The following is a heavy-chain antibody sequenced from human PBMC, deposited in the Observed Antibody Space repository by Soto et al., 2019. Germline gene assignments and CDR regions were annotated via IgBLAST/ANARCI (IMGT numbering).Heavy chain of an antibody. V-gene: IGHV1-8*01. D-gene: IGHD3-10*01. J-gene: IGHJ6*03. CDR3: ARVGGSGSYAYYYYYMDV. CDR2: MNPNSGNT. CDR1: GYAFTSYD. Sequence: ASVKVSCKASGYAFTSYDINWVRQATGQGLEWMGWMNPNSGNTGYAQKFQGRVTMTRNTSISTAYMELSSLRSEDTAVYYCARVGGSGSYAYYYYYMDVWGKGTTVTVSS.